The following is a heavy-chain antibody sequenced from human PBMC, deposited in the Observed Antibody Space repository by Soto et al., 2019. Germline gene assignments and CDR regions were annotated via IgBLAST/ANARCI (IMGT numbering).Heavy chain of an antibody. V-gene: IGHV1-18*01. CDR3: AREGYYSGSGTYSPPRFYGMDV. D-gene: IGHD3-10*01. Sequence: QAQLVQSGVEVKKAGASVKVSCKASVYTFSGYGISWARQAPGQGLEWMGWISDYNGNTQYAQKFQGRVFMTTDTATRTAYMELRGLRSDDTAVYFCAREGYYSGSGTYSPPRFYGMDVWGQGTTVTVSS. J-gene: IGHJ6*02. CDR2: ISDYNGNT. CDR1: VYTFSGYG.